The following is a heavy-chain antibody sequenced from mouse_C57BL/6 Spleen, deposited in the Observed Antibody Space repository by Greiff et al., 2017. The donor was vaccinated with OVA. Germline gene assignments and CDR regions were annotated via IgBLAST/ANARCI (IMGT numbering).Heavy chain of an antibody. CDR2: ISYDGSN. J-gene: IGHJ4*01. V-gene: IGHV3-6*01. Sequence: EVKLMESGPGLVKPSQSLSLTCSVTGYSITSGYYWNWIRQFPGNKLEWMGYISYDGSNNYNPSLKNRISITRDTSKNQFFLKLNSVTTEDTATYYCARDLGGYAMDYWGQGTSVTVSS. CDR3: ARDLGGYAMDY. D-gene: IGHD1-1*02. CDR1: GYSITSGYY.